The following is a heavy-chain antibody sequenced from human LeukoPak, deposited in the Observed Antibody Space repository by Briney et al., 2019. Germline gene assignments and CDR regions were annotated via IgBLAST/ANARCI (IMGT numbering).Heavy chain of an antibody. D-gene: IGHD3-3*01. J-gene: IGHJ6*02. CDR2: IYYSGST. V-gene: IGHV4-30-4*01. CDR1: GGSISSGDYY. CDR3: ARGRFVYYDFWSGYYPSAGYGMDV. Sequence: SETLPLTCTVSGGSISSGDYYWSWIRQPPGKGLEWIGYIYYSGSTYYNPSLKSRVTISVDTSKNQFSLKLSSVTAADTAVYYCARGRFVYYDFWSGYYPSAGYGMDVWGQGTTVTVSS.